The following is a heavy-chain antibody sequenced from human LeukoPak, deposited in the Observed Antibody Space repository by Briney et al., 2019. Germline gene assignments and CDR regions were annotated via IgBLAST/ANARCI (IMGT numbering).Heavy chain of an antibody. Sequence: GGSLRLSCAASGFTFSSYGMHWFRQAPAKGLEWVAVISYDGSNKYYADSVKGRFTISRDNSKNTLYLQMNSLRAEDTAVYYCAKKALDYDFWSGPDVWGQGTTVTVSS. D-gene: IGHD3-3*01. CDR2: ISYDGSNK. CDR1: GFTFSSYG. CDR3: AKKALDYDFWSGPDV. V-gene: IGHV3-30*18. J-gene: IGHJ6*02.